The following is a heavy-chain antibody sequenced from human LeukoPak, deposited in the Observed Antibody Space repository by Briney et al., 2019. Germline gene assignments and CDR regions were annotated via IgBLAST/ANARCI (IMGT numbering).Heavy chain of an antibody. CDR1: GYTFTGYY. CDR3: ARDLYYYDSSGYWVYYFDY. Sequence: GASVKVSCKASGYTFTGYYMHWVRQAPGQGLEWMGRINPNSGGTNYAQKFQGRGTMTRDTSISTAYMELSRLRYDDTAVYYCARDLYYYDSSGYWVYYFDYWGQGTLVTVSS. CDR2: INPNSGGT. V-gene: IGHV1-2*06. D-gene: IGHD3-22*01. J-gene: IGHJ4*02.